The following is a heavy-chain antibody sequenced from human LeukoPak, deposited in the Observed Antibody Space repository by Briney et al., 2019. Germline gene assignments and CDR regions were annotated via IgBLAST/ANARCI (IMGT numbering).Heavy chain of an antibody. CDR2: ISSSSTTI. V-gene: IGHV3-48*01. CDR1: GFTFSSDS. Sequence: GGSLRLSCAASGFTFSSDSMNWVRQAPGKGLEWVSYISSSSTTIYYADSVKGRFTISRDNAKNSLYLQMNSLRAEDTAVYYCTRDDSSGYYYRILGYWGQGTLVTVSS. D-gene: IGHD3-22*01. J-gene: IGHJ4*02. CDR3: TRDDSSGYYYRILGY.